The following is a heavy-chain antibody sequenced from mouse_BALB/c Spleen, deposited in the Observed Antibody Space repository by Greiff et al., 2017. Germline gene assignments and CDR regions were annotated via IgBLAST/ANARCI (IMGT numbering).Heavy chain of an antibody. J-gene: IGHJ3*01. CDR2: IWTGGGT. Sequence: VKLVESGPGLVAPSQSLSITCTVSGFSLTSYDISWIRQPPGKGLEWLGVIWTGGGTNYNSAFMSRLSISKDNSKSQVFLKMNSLQTDDTAIYYCVRDREGYYYGSSSKFAYWGQGTLVTVSA. D-gene: IGHD1-1*01. V-gene: IGHV2-9-2*01. CDR1: GFSLTSYD. CDR3: VRDREGYYYGSSSKFAY.